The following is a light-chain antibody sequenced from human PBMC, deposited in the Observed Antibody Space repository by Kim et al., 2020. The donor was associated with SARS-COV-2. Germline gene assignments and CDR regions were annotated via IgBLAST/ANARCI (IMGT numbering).Light chain of an antibody. CDR1: QSVSSYY. V-gene: IGKV3-20*01. J-gene: IGKJ2*03. CDR3: QQYGSSPYS. CDR2: GAS. Sequence: LYPGERAPLSCRASQSVSSYYLAWYQQKPGQAPRLLIYGASSRATGIPDRFSGSGSGTDFTLTISRLEPEDFAVYYCQQYGSSPYSFGQGTKLEI.